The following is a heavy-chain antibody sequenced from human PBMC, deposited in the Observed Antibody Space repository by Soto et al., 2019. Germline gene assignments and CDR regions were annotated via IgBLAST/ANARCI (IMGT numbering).Heavy chain of an antibody. J-gene: IGHJ6*02. CDR2: ISSSSSTI. V-gene: IGHV3-48*02. D-gene: IGHD3-10*01. Sequence: GGSLRLSCAASGFTFSSYSMNWVRQAPGKGLEWVSYISSSSSTIYYADSVKGRFTISRDNAKNSLYLQMNSLRDEDTAVYYCAREGYYGSGSYPYYYCGMDVWGQGTTVTVSS. CDR1: GFTFSSYS. CDR3: AREGYYGSGSYPYYYCGMDV.